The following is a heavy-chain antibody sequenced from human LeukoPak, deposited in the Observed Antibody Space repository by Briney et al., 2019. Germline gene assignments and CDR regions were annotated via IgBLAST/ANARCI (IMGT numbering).Heavy chain of an antibody. CDR3: ARGPGLLSSIAARQTISFDY. V-gene: IGHV1-2*02. CDR2: INPNSGGT. Sequence: ASVKVSCKASGYTFTGYYMHWVRQAPGQGLEWMGWINPNSGGTNYAQKFQGRVTMTRDTSISTAYMELSRLRSDDTAVYYCARGPGLLSSIAARQTISFDYWGQGTLVTVSS. D-gene: IGHD6-6*01. J-gene: IGHJ4*02. CDR1: GYTFTGYY.